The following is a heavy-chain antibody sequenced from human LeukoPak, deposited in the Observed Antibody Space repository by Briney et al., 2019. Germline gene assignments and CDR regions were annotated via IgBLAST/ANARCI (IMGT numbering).Heavy chain of an antibody. D-gene: IGHD2-2*02. Sequence: EASVKVSCKASGGTFSSYAISWVRQAPGQGLEWMGRIIPIFGTANYAQKFQGRVTITADESTSTAYMELSSLRSEDTAVYYCAREALDEIVVVPAAIMGNWFDPWGQGTLVTVSS. J-gene: IGHJ5*02. CDR1: GGTFSSYA. CDR3: AREALDEIVVVPAAIMGNWFDP. V-gene: IGHV1-69*01. CDR2: IIPIFGTA.